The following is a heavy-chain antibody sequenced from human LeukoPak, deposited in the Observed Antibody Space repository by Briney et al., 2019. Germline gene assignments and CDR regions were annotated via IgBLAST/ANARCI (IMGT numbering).Heavy chain of an antibody. Sequence: ASVKVFCKASGYTFTSYGISWVRQAPGQGLEWMGWISAYNGNTNYAQKLQGRVTMTTDTSTSTAYMELRSLRSDDTAVYYCARVGLFGYSSGWYPDYWGQGTLVTVSS. V-gene: IGHV1-18*01. CDR2: ISAYNGNT. J-gene: IGHJ4*02. D-gene: IGHD6-19*01. CDR1: GYTFTSYG. CDR3: ARVGLFGYSSGWYPDY.